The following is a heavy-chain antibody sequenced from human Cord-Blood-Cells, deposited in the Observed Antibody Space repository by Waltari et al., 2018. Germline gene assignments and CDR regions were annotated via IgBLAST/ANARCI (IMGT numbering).Heavy chain of an antibody. CDR3: ARDNSSSWFDY. V-gene: IGHV3-21*01. CDR2: ISSCSRYR. D-gene: IGHD6-13*01. J-gene: IGHJ4*02. CDR1: GFTFSSYS. Sequence: EVQLVESGGGLVKPGGSLRLSCAASGFTFSSYSMNWVRQAPGKGLEWVSSISSCSRYRYYADSVKGRFTISRDNAKNSLYLQMNSLRAEDTAVYYCARDNSSSWFDYWGQGTLVTVSS.